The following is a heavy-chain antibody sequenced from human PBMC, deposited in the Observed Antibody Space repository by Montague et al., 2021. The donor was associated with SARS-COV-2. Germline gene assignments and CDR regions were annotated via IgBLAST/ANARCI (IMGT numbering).Heavy chain of an antibody. CDR2: IYYSGST. V-gene: IGHV4-31*11. J-gene: IGHJ6*02. D-gene: IGHD3-10*01. CDR1: GGSFSGYY. Sequence: TLSLTCAVYGGSFSGYYWSWIRQHPGKGLEWIGYIYYSGSTYYNPSLKSRLSISLDTSKNHFSLRLSSVTAADTAVYYCASSGGYYYYYQGVDVWGQGTTVTVSS. CDR3: ASSGGYYYYYQGVDV.